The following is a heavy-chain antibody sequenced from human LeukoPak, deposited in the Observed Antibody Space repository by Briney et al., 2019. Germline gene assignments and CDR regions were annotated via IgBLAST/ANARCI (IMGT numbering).Heavy chain of an antibody. Sequence: PGGSLRLSCAASGFTFSSYAMSWVRQAPGKGLEWVSAISGSGGSTYYADSEKGRFTVSRDNSKNTLYLQMNSLRVDDTAVYYCAKGSLVVVVAAPNWFDPWGQGTLVTVSS. CDR3: AKGSLVVVVAAPNWFDP. CDR2: ISGSGGST. V-gene: IGHV3-23*01. D-gene: IGHD2-15*01. J-gene: IGHJ5*02. CDR1: GFTFSSYA.